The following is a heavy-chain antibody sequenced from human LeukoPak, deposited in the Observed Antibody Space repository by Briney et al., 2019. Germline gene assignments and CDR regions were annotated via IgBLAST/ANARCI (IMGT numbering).Heavy chain of an antibody. V-gene: IGHV1-2*06. CDR2: INPNSGGT. CDR3: ARPYSSSAFDY. Sequence: GASVKASCKASGYTFTGYYMHWVRQAPGQGLEWMGRINPNSGGTNYAQKFQGRVTMTRDTSISTAYMELSRLRSDDTAVYYCARPYSSSAFDYWGQGTLVTVSS. D-gene: IGHD6-6*01. J-gene: IGHJ4*02. CDR1: GYTFTGYY.